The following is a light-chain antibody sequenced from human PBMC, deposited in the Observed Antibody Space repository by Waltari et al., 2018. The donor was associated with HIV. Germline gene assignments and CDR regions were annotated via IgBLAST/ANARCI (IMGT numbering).Light chain of an antibody. CDR3: GTWDSSLSAYVV. CDR2: DNN. V-gene: IGLV1-51*01. Sequence: QSVLTQPPSVSAAPGQKVTISCSGSSSQIGSNYVSWYQQHPGTAPKLLIYDNNKRPSGIPDRFSGSKSGTSATLGITGLQTGDEADYYCGTWDSSLSAYVVFGGGTKLTVL. CDR1: SSQIGSNY. J-gene: IGLJ2*01.